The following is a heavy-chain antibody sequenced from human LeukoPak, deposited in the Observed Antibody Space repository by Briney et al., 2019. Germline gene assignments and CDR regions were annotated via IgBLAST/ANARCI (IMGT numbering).Heavy chain of an antibody. D-gene: IGHD3/OR15-3a*01. CDR1: GSTFSSYD. J-gene: IGHJ3*02. CDR3: AKGGQVIRAWNVFAI. CDR2: ISGLGGST. V-gene: IGHV3-23*01. Sequence: GGSLRLSCAASGSTFSSYDRSWVRQAPGKGLEWVSDISGLGGSTYYAHSVKERLTLSTHTSKNTLYLQMNSLRAEDTAVNFCAKGGQVIRAWNVFAIWGQGTMVTVS.